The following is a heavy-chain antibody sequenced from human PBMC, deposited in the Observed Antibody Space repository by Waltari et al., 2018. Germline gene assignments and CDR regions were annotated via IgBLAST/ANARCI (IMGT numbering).Heavy chain of an antibody. V-gene: IGHV4-59*12. Sequence: QLQLQESGPGLVKPSETLSVTCAVSGGSISSSYWSWIRQAPGKGLEWIGYIYGSGSSNNYNPSLKSRVILSVDTSKNQLSLKLSSVTAADTAVYYCARIGSRKYNRFDVWGPGVLVTVSS. J-gene: IGHJ5*02. CDR1: GGSISSSY. CDR2: IYGSGSSN. CDR3: ARIGSRKYNRFDV. D-gene: IGHD2-2*01.